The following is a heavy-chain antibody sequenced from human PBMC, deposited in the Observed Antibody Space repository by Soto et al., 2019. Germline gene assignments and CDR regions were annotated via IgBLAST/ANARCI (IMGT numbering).Heavy chain of an antibody. V-gene: IGHV1-8*01. CDR2: MNPNDGNT. J-gene: IGHJ4*02. Sequence: ASVKVSCKASGYTFTTYEINWVRQATGQGLEWMGRMNPNDGNTGYAQKFQGRVTMTRNTSVTTAYMELSGLRSDDTAVYYCARRIAYCGGDCYYYFDYCGQGTLVTVSS. D-gene: IGHD2-21*02. CDR3: ARRIAYCGGDCYYYFDY. CDR1: GYTFTTYE.